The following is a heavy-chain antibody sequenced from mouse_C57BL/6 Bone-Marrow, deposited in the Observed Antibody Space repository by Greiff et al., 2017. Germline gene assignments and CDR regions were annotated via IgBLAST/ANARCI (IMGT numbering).Heavy chain of an antibody. V-gene: IGHV1-56*01. CDR3: ARDYDGGGAMDD. D-gene: IGHD2-3*01. CDR2: IFPGSGST. CDR1: GYTFTSHW. J-gene: IGHJ4*01. Sequence: QVQLQQSGPELVRPGASVKISCKAPGYTFTSHWMQWVRQRPGQGLEWIGEIFPGSGSTYYNEKFKGKATLTVDTSSSTASMQLSSLTSEDSAVYVCARDYDGGGAMDDWGQGTSVTVSA.